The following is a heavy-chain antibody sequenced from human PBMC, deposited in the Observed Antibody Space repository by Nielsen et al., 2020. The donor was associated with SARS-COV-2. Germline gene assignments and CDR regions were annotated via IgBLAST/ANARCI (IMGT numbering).Heavy chain of an antibody. J-gene: IGHJ2*01. CDR3: ARVVGYCSSTSCYSSLDWYFDL. V-gene: IGHV3-21*01. CDR2: ISSSSSYI. D-gene: IGHD2-2*01. Sequence: ETLSLTCAVYGGSFSGYYWSWIRQPPGKGLEWVSSISSSSSYIYYADSVKGRFTISRDNAKNSLYLQMNSLRAEDTAVYYCARVVGYCSSTSCYSSLDWYFDLWGRGTLVTVSS. CDR1: GGSFSGYY.